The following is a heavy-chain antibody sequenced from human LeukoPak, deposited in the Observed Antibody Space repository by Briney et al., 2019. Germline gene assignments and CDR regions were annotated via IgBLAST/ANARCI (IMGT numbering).Heavy chain of an antibody. V-gene: IGHV1-2*02. Sequence: ASVKVSCKASGYTFTGYYVHWVRQAPGQGLEWMGWINPNSGGTNYAQKFQGRVTMTRDTSISTAYMELSRLRSDDTAVYYCARGDLYCGGDCYDYWGQGTLVTVSS. CDR3: ARGDLYCGGDCYDY. D-gene: IGHD2-21*01. CDR2: INPNSGGT. CDR1: GYTFTGYY. J-gene: IGHJ4*02.